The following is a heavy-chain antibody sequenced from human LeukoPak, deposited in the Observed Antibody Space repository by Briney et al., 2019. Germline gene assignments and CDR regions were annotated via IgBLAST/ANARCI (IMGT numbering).Heavy chain of an antibody. J-gene: IGHJ3*01. CDR3: ARAGLTGSKVAFDV. CDR2: INTDSGNP. D-gene: IGHD1-20*01. V-gene: IGHV7-4-1*02. Sequence: SVKVYCKASGYTFTNYPMNWVRQAPGQGLEWMGWINTDSGNPTYGQGFTGRFVFSLDTAVSTAYLQITSLKAEDTAVYYCARAGLTGSKVAFDVWGQGTMVTVSS. CDR1: GYTFTNYP.